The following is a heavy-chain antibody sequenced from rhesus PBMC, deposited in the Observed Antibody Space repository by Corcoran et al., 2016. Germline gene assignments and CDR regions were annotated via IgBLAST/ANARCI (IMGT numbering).Heavy chain of an antibody. CDR1: GDSISDTYR. D-gene: IGHD2-21*01. CDR3: TRDSVEYCTGIGCSRSDV. Sequence: QVQLQESGPGMVKPSETLSLICAVSGDSISDTYRWSWIRQPPGRGQEWIGYIYGGASTTSYNPSLDSRITIAKDSPKNEFFLKMTSVTAADTAMYYCTRDSVEYCTGIGCSRSDVWGPGVLVTVSS. J-gene: IGHJ5-1*01. V-gene: IGHV4S10*01. CDR2: IYGGASTT.